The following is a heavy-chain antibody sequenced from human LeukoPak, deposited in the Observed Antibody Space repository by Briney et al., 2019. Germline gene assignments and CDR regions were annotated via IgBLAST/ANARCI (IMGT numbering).Heavy chain of an antibody. Sequence: PSETLSLTCTVSGGSISSGDYYWSWIRQPPGKGLGWIGYIYYSGSTYYNPSLKSRVTISVDTSKNQFSLKLSSVTPADTAVYYCASQGIAVAGRDYWGQGTLVTVSS. J-gene: IGHJ4*02. V-gene: IGHV4-30-4*08. D-gene: IGHD6-19*01. CDR3: ASQGIAVAGRDY. CDR2: IYYSGST. CDR1: GGSISSGDYY.